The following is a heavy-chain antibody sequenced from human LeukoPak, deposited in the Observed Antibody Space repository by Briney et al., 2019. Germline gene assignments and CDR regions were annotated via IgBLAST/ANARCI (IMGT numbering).Heavy chain of an antibody. Sequence: GGSLRLSCAASGFTVSSNYMNWVRQAPGKGLEWVSVIYSGGSTYYADSVKGRFTISRDNSKNTLYLQMNSLRAEDTAVYYCARDRDANWFDPWGQGTLVTVSS. D-gene: IGHD3-10*01. CDR2: IYSGGST. V-gene: IGHV3-53*01. J-gene: IGHJ5*02. CDR1: GFTVSSNY. CDR3: ARDRDANWFDP.